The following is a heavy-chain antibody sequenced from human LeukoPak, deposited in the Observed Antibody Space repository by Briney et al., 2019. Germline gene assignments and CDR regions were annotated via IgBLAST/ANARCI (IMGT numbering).Heavy chain of an antibody. J-gene: IGHJ4*02. CDR1: GYTFTSYG. V-gene: IGHV1-18*01. Sequence: ASVKVSCKASGYTFTSYGISWVRQAPGQGLERMGWISAYNGNTNYAQKLQGRVTMTTDTSTSTAYMELRSLRSDDTAVYYCARDVPGIAVAGPLRYWGQGTLVTVSS. CDR2: ISAYNGNT. D-gene: IGHD6-19*01. CDR3: ARDVPGIAVAGPLRY.